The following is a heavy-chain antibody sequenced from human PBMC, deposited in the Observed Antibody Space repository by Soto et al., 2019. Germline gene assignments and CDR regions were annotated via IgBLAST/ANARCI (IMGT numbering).Heavy chain of an antibody. CDR3: AREGYDFWSGYSDYYYMDV. J-gene: IGHJ6*03. D-gene: IGHD3-3*01. V-gene: IGHV1-18*01. Sequence: QVQLVQSGAEVKKPGASVKVSCKASGYTFTSYGISWVRQAPGQGLEWMGWISAYNGNTNYAQKLQGRVTMTTDTATSTAYMELRSLRSDDTAVYYCAREGYDFWSGYSDYYYMDVCGKGTTVTVSS. CDR2: ISAYNGNT. CDR1: GYTFTSYG.